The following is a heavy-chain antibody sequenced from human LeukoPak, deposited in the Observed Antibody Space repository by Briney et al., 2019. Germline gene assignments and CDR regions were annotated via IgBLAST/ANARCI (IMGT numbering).Heavy chain of an antibody. J-gene: IGHJ2*01. CDR1: GFNFSSYE. Sequence: GGSLRLSCAASGFNFSSYEMNWVRQAPGKGLEWISYITSSGNITYYADSVKGRFTISRDNAKNSMYLQMNSLRAEDTAVYHCASSSLGAAVNWYFDLWGRGTLVTVSS. V-gene: IGHV3-48*03. CDR3: ASSSLGAAVNWYFDL. CDR2: ITSSGNIT. D-gene: IGHD6-13*01.